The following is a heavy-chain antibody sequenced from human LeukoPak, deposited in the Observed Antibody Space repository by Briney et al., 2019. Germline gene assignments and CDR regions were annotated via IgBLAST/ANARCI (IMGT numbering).Heavy chain of an antibody. Sequence: GGSLRLSCVASGFTFNTFGMNWVRQAPGKGLEWVSFLRYDGRNQYYADSVKGRFTISRDNPKNTVYLQMNSLRPEDTAVYYCAKDPGAGAPSYYIDNWGQGTLVTVSS. V-gene: IGHV3-30*02. D-gene: IGHD6-19*01. J-gene: IGHJ4*02. CDR2: LRYDGRNQ. CDR3: AKDPGAGAPSYYIDN. CDR1: GFTFNTFG.